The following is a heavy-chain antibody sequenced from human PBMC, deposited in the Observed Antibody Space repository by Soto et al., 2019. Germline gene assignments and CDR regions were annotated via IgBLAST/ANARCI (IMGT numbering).Heavy chain of an antibody. Sequence: SETLSLTCTVSDRSISRSTFYWGWVRQPPGKGLEWIGEINHSGSTNYNPSLKSRVTISVDTSKNQFSLKLSSVTAADTAVYYCARLSRVRQDYYYYYYMDVWGKGTTVT. CDR2: INHSGST. CDR3: ARLSRVRQDYYYYYYMDV. J-gene: IGHJ6*03. CDR1: DRSISRSTFY. D-gene: IGHD2-2*01. V-gene: IGHV4-39*07.